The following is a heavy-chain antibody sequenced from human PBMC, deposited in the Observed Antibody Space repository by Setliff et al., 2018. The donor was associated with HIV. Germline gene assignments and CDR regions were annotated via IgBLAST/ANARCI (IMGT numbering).Heavy chain of an antibody. Sequence: PGGSLRLSCAASGFAFSDNWIHWVRQVPGKGLVWVSHISPDATIAGSGDSVKGRFTMSRDNAKNTAYLHMYRLTVDDTGVYYCARDPLPCSSPSCYPPGYFDYWGQGTLVTVSS. CDR1: GFAFSDNW. CDR2: ISPDATIA. D-gene: IGHD2-2*01. CDR3: ARDPLPCSSPSCYPPGYFDY. J-gene: IGHJ4*02. V-gene: IGHV3-74*01.